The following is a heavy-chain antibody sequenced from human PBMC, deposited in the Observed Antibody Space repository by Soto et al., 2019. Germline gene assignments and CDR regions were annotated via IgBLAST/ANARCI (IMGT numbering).Heavy chain of an antibody. CDR1: GGTFSSNA. V-gene: IGHV1-69*12. Sequence: QVHLVQSGAEVKKPGSSVKVSCKASGGTFSSNAISWVRQAPGQGLEWMGGIIPIFGTANYAQNFQGRVTITADESTSTAYMELSSLRSEDTAVYYCATRGRHYYVISGYPNYGMDVWGQGTTVTVSS. CDR3: ATRGRHYYVISGYPNYGMDV. CDR2: IIPIFGTA. J-gene: IGHJ6*02. D-gene: IGHD3-22*01.